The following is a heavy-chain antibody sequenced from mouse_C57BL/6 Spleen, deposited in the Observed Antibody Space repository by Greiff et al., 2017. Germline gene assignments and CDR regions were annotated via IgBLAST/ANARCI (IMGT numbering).Heavy chain of an antibody. CDR3: ARSAMDY. Sequence: VKLQQPGAELVRPGSSVKLSCKASGYTFTSYWMDWVKQRPGQGLEWIGNIYPSDSETHYNQKFKDKATLTVDKSSSTAYMQLSSMTSEDSAVYYCARSAMDYWGQGTSVTVSS. CDR2: IYPSDSET. V-gene: IGHV1-61*01. CDR1: GYTFTSYW. J-gene: IGHJ4*01.